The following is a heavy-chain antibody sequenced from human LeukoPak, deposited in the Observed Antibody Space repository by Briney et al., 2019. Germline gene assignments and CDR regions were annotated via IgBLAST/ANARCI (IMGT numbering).Heavy chain of an antibody. D-gene: IGHD3-22*01. CDR2: IYYSGST. V-gene: IGHV4-39*01. J-gene: IGHJ4*02. Sequence: PSETLSPTCTVPGGSISSSSYYWGWIRQPPGKGLEWIGSIYYSGSTYYNPSLKSRVTISVDTSKNQFSLNLSSVTVADTAVYYCARLYYDSSGYYQICYFDYWGQGTLVTVSS. CDR1: GGSISSSSYY. CDR3: ARLYYDSSGYYQICYFDY.